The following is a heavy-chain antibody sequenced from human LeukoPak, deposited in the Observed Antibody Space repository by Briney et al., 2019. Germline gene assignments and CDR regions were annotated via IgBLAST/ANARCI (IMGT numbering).Heavy chain of an antibody. CDR3: ARDGSWNRGYSYGPFDY. Sequence: SETLSLTCSVSGGSISSHYWSWIRQPPGKGLEWIGYIYYSGSTKYNPSLKSRVTISVDTSKNQFSLKLSSVTAADTAVYYCARDGSWNRGYSYGPFDYWGQGTLVTVSS. D-gene: IGHD5-18*01. V-gene: IGHV4-59*11. CDR2: IYYSGST. J-gene: IGHJ4*02. CDR1: GGSISSHY.